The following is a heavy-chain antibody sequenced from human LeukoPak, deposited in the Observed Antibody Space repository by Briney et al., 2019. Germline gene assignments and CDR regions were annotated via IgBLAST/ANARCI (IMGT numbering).Heavy chain of an antibody. D-gene: IGHD1-26*01. J-gene: IGHJ4*02. Sequence: SGGSLRLSCAASGFTVSSNYMSWVRQAPGKGLEWVSVIYSGGSTYYADSVKGRFTVSRDNSKNTLYLQMNSLRAEDTAVYYCARVYSGSYWGVFDYWGQGTLVTVSS. CDR1: GFTVSSNY. V-gene: IGHV3-53*01. CDR2: IYSGGST. CDR3: ARVYSGSYWGVFDY.